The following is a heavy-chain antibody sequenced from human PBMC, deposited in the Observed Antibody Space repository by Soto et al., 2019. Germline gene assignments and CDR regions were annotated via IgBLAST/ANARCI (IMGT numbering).Heavy chain of an antibody. Sequence: QVHLVQSGAEVKKPGASVKVSCKGSGYAFTTYGITWVRQAPGQGLEWMGWISAHNGNTNYAQKLQGRVTVTRDTSPSTDSRELRSLRSDDTAVYYCARGRYGDYWGQGALVTVSS. CDR2: ISAHNGNT. CDR1: GYAFTTYG. J-gene: IGHJ4*02. V-gene: IGHV1-18*01. D-gene: IGHD1-1*01. CDR3: ARGRYGDY.